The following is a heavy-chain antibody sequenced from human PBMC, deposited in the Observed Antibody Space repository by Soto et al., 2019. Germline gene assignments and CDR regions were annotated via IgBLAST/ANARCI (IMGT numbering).Heavy chain of an antibody. CDR1: GFTFSSYS. Sequence: PGGSLRLSCAASGFTFSSYSMSWVRQAPGKGLEWVGRIKSKTDGGTTDYAEPVKGRFAISRDDSNNMVYLQMNSLKIEDTAAYYCTSCYDYWGQGTLVTVSS. CDR3: TSCYDY. CDR2: IKSKTDGGTT. V-gene: IGHV3-15*01. J-gene: IGHJ4*02. D-gene: IGHD2-15*01.